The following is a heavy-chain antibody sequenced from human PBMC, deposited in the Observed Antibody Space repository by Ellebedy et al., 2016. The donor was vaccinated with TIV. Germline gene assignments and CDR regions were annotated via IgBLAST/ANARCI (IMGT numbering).Heavy chain of an antibody. D-gene: IGHD2-2*01. CDR1: GYTFTSYG. V-gene: IGHV1-18*01. Sequence: AASVKVSCKASGYTFTSYGISWVRQAPGQGLEWMGWISAYNGNTNYAQKLQGRVTMTTDTSTSTAYMELRSLRSDDTAVYYCARDGRHCSSTSCYYYFTTGAREPWSPSPQ. CDR2: ISAYNGNT. CDR3: ARDGRHCSSTSCYYYFTT. J-gene: IGHJ4*02.